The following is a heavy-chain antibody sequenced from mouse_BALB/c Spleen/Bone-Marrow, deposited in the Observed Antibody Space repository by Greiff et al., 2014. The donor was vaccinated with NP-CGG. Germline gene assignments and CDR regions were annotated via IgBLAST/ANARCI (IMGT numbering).Heavy chain of an antibody. V-gene: IGHV1-20*01. Sequence: VQLQQSGPELAKPGASVKISCKASGYSFTGYFMNWVKQSHGKSLEWIGRINPYNGDTFYNQKFKGKATLTVDKSSSTAHMELRSLTSEDSAIYYCGKGYVNYYYAMDYWGQGTSVTVSS. CDR1: GYSFTGYF. J-gene: IGHJ4*01. CDR3: GKGYVNYYYAMDY. CDR2: INPYNGDT. D-gene: IGHD2-10*02.